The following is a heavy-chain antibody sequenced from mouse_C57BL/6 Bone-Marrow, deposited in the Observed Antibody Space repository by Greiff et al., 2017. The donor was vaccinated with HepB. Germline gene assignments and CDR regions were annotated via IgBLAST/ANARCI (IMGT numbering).Heavy chain of an antibody. Sequence: QVQLKQSGAELVKPGASVKVSCKASGYTFTSYWMHWVKQRPGQGLEWIGRIHPSDSDTNYIQKFKGKATLTVDKSSSTAYMQLSSLTSEDSAVYYCAIFPYYYGSSSFGMDYWGQGTSVTVSS. CDR2: IHPSDSDT. J-gene: IGHJ4*01. CDR1: GYTFTSYW. D-gene: IGHD1-1*01. V-gene: IGHV1-74*01. CDR3: AIFPYYYGSSSFGMDY.